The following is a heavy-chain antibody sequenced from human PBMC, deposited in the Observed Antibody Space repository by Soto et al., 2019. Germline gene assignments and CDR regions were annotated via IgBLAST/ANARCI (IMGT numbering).Heavy chain of an antibody. CDR2: IKSKTDGGTT. CDR1: GFTFSNAW. CDR3: TTDWNYAVDAFDY. D-gene: IGHD1-7*01. J-gene: IGHJ4*02. Sequence: GGSLRLSCAASGFTFSNAWMNWVRQAPGKGLEWVGRIKSKTDGGTTDYAAPVKGRFTISRDDSKNTLYLQMNSLKTEDTAVYYCTTDWNYAVDAFDYWGQGTLVTVSS. V-gene: IGHV3-15*07.